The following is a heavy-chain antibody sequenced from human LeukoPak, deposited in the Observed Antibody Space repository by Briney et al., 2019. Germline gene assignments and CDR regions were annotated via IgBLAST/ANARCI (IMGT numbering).Heavy chain of an antibody. CDR3: AKGPSGWYSAFDY. CDR2: ISYDGSNK. J-gene: IGHJ4*02. D-gene: IGHD6-19*01. Sequence: PGGSLRLSCAASGFTFSSYGMHWVRQAPGKGLEWVAVISYDGSNKYYADSVKGRFTISRDNSKNTLYLLMNSLRAEDTAVYYCAKGPSGWYSAFDYWGQGTLVTVSS. CDR1: GFTFSSYG. V-gene: IGHV3-30*18.